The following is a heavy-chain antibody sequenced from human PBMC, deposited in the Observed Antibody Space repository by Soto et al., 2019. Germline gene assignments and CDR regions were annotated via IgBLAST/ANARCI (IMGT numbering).Heavy chain of an antibody. CDR3: ARLLGGSSYGYFDY. J-gene: IGHJ4*02. CDR1: GLTFSSYG. D-gene: IGHD5-18*01. CDR2: IWYDGSNK. Sequence: QVQLVESGGGVVQPGRSLRLSCEASGLTFSSYGMYWVRQAPGKGLEWVAVIWYDGSNKYYADSVKGRFTISRDNSQNTLYRQMNSLRADDTAVYYCARLLGGSSYGYFDYWGQGTLVTVSS. V-gene: IGHV3-33*01.